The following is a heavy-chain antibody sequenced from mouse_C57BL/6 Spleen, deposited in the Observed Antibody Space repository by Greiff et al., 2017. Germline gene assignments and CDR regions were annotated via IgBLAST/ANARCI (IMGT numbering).Heavy chain of an antibody. CDR1: GYTFTSYW. D-gene: IGHD3-2*02. V-gene: IGHV1-72*01. CDR3: ARWAAQATSYCFDY. CDR2: IDPHSGGP. J-gene: IGHJ2*01. Sequence: QVQLQQPGAELVKPGASVKLSCKASGYTFTSYWMHWVKQRPGRGLEWIGRIDPHSGGPKYNEKFKSKATLTVDTPSSTAYMQLSSLTSEDSAVYYCARWAAQATSYCFDYWGQRTPLTVSS.